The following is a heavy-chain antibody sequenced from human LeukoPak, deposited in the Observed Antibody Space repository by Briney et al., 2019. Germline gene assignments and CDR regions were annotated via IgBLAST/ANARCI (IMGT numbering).Heavy chain of an antibody. J-gene: IGHJ3*01. Sequence: SETLSLTCTVSGGSISSSSYYWGWIRQPPGKGLEWIGSIYYSGSTYYNPSLKSRVTISVDTSKNQFSLKLSSVTAADTAVYYCAKAGVRYFDSSGLYAFDFWGQGTTVTVSS. CDR2: IYYSGST. CDR1: GGSISSSSYY. CDR3: AKAGVRYFDSSGLYAFDF. V-gene: IGHV4-39*01. D-gene: IGHD3-22*01.